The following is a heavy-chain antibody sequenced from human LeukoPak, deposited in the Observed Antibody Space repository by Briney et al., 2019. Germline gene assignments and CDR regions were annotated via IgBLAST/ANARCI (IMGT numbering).Heavy chain of an antibody. V-gene: IGHV4-38-2*02. J-gene: IGHJ5*02. CDR3: ARIYSSSWFLHWFDP. D-gene: IGHD6-13*01. CDR2: IYHSGST. Sequence: PSETLSLTCTVSGYSISSGYFWGWIRQPPGKGLECIGTIYHSGSTYYNPSLKSRVTISVDTSKNQFSLKLNSVTAADTAVYYCARIYSSSWFLHWFDPWGQGTLVTVSS. CDR1: GYSISSGYF.